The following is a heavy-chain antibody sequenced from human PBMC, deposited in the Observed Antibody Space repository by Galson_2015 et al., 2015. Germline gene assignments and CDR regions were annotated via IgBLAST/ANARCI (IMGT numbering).Heavy chain of an antibody. CDR3: ARHVTSARLFIIAVAGTGNWSDP. J-gene: IGHJ5*02. D-gene: IGHD6-19*01. CDR1: GYSFTSYW. V-gene: IGHV5-10-1*01. Sequence: QSGAEVKKPGESLRISCKGSGYSFTSYWISWVRQMPGKGLEWMGRIDPSDSYTNYSPSFQGHVTISADKSISTAYLQWSSLKASDTAMYYCARHVTSARLFIIAVAGTGNWSDPWGQGTLVTVSS. CDR2: IDPSDSYT.